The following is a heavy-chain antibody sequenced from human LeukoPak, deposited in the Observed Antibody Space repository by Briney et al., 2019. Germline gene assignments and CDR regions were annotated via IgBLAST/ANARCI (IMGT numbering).Heavy chain of an antibody. CDR1: GGSISSYY. V-gene: IGHV4-59*08. J-gene: IGHJ4*02. CDR2: IYYSGST. CDR3: ARHVGSISGYGLVY. D-gene: IGHD5-12*01. Sequence: PSETLSLTCTVPGGSISSYYWSWIRQPPGKGLEWIGYIYYSGSTNYNPSLKSRVTISVDTSKNQFSLKLSSVTAADTAVYYCARHVGSISGYGLVYWGQGTLVTVSS.